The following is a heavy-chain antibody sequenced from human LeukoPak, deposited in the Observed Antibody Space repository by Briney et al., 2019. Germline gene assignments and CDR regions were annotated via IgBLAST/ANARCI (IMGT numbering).Heavy chain of an antibody. Sequence: GGSLRLSCAASGFTFSSYSMNWVRQAPGKGLEWVSCISSSSSYIYYADSVKGRFTISRDNAKNSLYLQMNSLRAEDTAVYYCARGPYDFWSGYRDEWELDYWGQGTLVTASS. CDR2: ISSSSSYI. D-gene: IGHD3-3*01. CDR1: GFTFSSYS. V-gene: IGHV3-21*01. J-gene: IGHJ4*02. CDR3: ARGPYDFWSGYRDEWELDY.